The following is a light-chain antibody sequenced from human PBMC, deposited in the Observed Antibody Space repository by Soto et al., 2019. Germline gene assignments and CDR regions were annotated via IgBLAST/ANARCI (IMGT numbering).Light chain of an antibody. CDR2: KAS. J-gene: IGKJ1*01. CDR1: QSISSW. Sequence: DIQMTQSPSTLSASVGARVTITCRASQSISSWLAWYQQKPGKAPKLLIYKASSLESGVPSRFSGSGSGTEVTLTISSLQPDDFATYYCQQYNSYSLWTVGHGTKVEI. V-gene: IGKV1-5*03. CDR3: QQYNSYSLWT.